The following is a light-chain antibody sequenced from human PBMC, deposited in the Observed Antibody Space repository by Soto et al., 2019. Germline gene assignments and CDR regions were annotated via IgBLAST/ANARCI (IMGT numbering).Light chain of an antibody. J-gene: IGKJ4*01. V-gene: IGKV3-11*01. CDR2: DAS. Sequence: EIVLTQSPGTLSLSPGDRATLSCRASESVRTYLAWYQQKPGQAPRLLIYDASNRATDIPDRFSGSGSGTDFTLTTSSLDPEDFAVYYCHQRSKWPLTFGGGTKVDIK. CDR3: HQRSKWPLT. CDR1: ESVRTY.